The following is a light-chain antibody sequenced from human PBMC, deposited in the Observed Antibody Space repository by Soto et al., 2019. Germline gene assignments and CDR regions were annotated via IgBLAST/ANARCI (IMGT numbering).Light chain of an antibody. V-gene: IGKV3-15*01. CDR1: QSVSSD. CDR2: GAS. Sequence: ETVMTQSPATLSVSPGERATLSCKASQSVSSDLAWYQQKPGQAPRLLIYGASTRATGVPARFSGGGSGTEFTLTISSLQSEDFAVYYGQQYDNWPYTFGGGTKLESK. J-gene: IGKJ4*01. CDR3: QQYDNWPYT.